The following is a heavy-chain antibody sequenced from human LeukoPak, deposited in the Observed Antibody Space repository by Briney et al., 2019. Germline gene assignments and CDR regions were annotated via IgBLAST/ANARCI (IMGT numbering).Heavy chain of an antibody. V-gene: IGHV4-59*08. CDR3: ARRSNAVAGLAFDI. Sequence: PSETLTLTCTVSGGSISSYYWTWIRQPPGKGLEWIGYIYYTGNTNYNPSLKSRVTISVDTSKNHFSLKLSSVTAADTAVYYCARRSNAVAGLAFDIWGRGTMVTVSS. J-gene: IGHJ3*02. CDR2: IYYTGNT. CDR1: GGSISSYY. D-gene: IGHD6-19*01.